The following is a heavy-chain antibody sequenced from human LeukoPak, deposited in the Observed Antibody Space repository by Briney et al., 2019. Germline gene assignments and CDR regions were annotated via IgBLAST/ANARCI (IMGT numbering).Heavy chain of an antibody. D-gene: IGHD5-18*01. CDR2: ISGSGGIT. V-gene: IGHV3-23*01. CDR1: GVTFSSYG. Sequence: GGSLRLSCAASGVTFSSYGMSWVRQAPGKGLEWVSAISGSGGITYYADSVRGRFTISRDNSKNTLFLQMNSLRAEDTAVYYCAKDQGYSYGYSDYWGQGTLVTVSS. CDR3: AKDQGYSYGYSDY. J-gene: IGHJ4*02.